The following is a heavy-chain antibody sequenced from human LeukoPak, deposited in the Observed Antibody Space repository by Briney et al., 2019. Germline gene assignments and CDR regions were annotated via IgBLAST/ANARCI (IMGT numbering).Heavy chain of an antibody. V-gene: IGHV3-20*04. CDR1: GFTFSSYS. CDR2: INWNGGST. D-gene: IGHD4-17*01. Sequence: GGALRLSCAASGFTFSSYSMNWVRQAPGKGLEWVSGINWNGGSTGYADSVKGRFTISRDNAKNTLYLQMNSLRAEDTAVYYCARGDPTVTTTGSGGLDIWGQGTMVTVSS. J-gene: IGHJ3*02. CDR3: ARGDPTVTTTGSGGLDI.